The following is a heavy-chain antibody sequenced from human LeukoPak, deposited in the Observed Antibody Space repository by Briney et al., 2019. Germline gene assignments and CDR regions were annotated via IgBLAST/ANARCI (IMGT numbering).Heavy chain of an antibody. Sequence: GGSLRLSCAASGFTFSSCSMSWVRQAPGKGLEWVSVISSSSNYIKYADSVRGRFTISRDNAKNSLYLQMNSLRVEDTAVYYCARDSGSYYAFDYWGQGTLVTVSS. CDR2: ISSSSNYI. V-gene: IGHV3-21*01. CDR3: ARDSGSYYAFDY. J-gene: IGHJ4*02. D-gene: IGHD1-26*01. CDR1: GFTFSSCS.